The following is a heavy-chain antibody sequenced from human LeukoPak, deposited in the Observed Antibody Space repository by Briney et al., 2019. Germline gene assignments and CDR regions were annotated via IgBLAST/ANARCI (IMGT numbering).Heavy chain of an antibody. CDR3: ARDGPAAGLYFDY. D-gene: IGHD6-13*01. J-gene: IGHJ4*02. Sequence: GGSLRLSCAASGFTFSTYSMNWVRQAPGKGLEWVSSISSSSSYIYYADSVKGRFTISRDNAENALYLQMNSLRVEDTAVYFCARDGPAAGLYFDYWGQGILVTVSS. CDR2: ISSSSSYI. CDR1: GFTFSTYS. V-gene: IGHV3-21*04.